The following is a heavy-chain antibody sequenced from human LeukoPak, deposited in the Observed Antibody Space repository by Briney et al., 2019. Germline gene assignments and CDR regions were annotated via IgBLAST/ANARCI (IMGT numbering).Heavy chain of an antibody. CDR2: ISGDGGST. J-gene: IGHJ6*03. D-gene: IGHD3-22*01. CDR1: GFTFDDYA. V-gene: IGHV3-43*02. CDR3: AKEGYYYDSSGYRAYYYYMDV. Sequence: GGSLRLSCAASGFTFDDYAMHWVRQAPGKGLEWVSLISGDGGSTYYADSVKGRFTISRDNSKNSLYLQMNSLRTEDTALYYCAKEGYYYDSSGYRAYYYYMDVWGKGTTVIVSS.